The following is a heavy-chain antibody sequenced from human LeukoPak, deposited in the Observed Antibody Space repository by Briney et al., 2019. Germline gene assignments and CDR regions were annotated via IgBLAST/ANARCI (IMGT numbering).Heavy chain of an antibody. V-gene: IGHV3-11*04. Sequence: PGGSLRLSCAASGFTFSDYYMSWIRQAPGKGLEWVSYISSTGSTIYYADSVKGRFTISRDNAKNSLYLQMNSLRAEDTAVYYCARDHPTYYYDSSGYSLLLVAYFDYWGQGTLVTVSS. CDR1: GFTFSDYY. D-gene: IGHD3-22*01. CDR2: ISSTGSTI. J-gene: IGHJ4*02. CDR3: ARDHPTYYYDSSGYSLLLVAYFDY.